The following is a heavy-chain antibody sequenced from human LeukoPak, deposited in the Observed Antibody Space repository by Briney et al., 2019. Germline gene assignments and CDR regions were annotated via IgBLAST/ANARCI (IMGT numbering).Heavy chain of an antibody. CDR3: ARGPQSGYDFWSGYFDY. J-gene: IGHJ4*02. CDR1: RGTFSNYA. V-gene: IGHV1-69*13. D-gene: IGHD3-3*01. CDR2: IIPISGTA. Sequence: GASVMVSCKAYRGTFSNYAISWVRQAPGQGLEWIGGIIPISGTANYAQKFQGRVTISADESTTTAHMEMSSLRFEDTAVYYRARGPQSGYDFWSGYFDYWGQGTLVTVSS.